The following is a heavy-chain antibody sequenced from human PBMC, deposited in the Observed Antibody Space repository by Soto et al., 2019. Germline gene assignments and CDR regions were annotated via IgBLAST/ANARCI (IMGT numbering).Heavy chain of an antibody. CDR2: IDRSATT. CDR3: ARQVSYSDSLRNYFDK. D-gene: IGHD3-3*01. Sequence: SQTLSLTCSVSSGSISSSGYYWDWIRQPPGKGLEWIGSIDRSATTYYNPSLKGRVTMSVDTSKNQFSLRLTSVSAADTAVYYCARQVSYSDSLRNYFDKSGQGTLVTVSS. J-gene: IGHJ4*02. CDR1: SGSISSSGYY. V-gene: IGHV4-39*01.